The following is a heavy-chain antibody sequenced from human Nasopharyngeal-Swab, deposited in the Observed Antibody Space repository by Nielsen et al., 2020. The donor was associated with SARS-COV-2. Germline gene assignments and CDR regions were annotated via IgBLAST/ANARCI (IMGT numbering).Heavy chain of an antibody. D-gene: IGHD4-17*01. CDR3: AKAGDYGDYSAHYYMDV. V-gene: IGHV4-38-2*02. Sequence: SETLSLTCTVSGYSISSGYYWGWIRQPPGKGLEWIGSIYHSGSTYYNPSLKSRVTISVDTSKNQFSLKLSSVTAADTAVYYCAKAGDYGDYSAHYYMDVWGKGTTVTVSS. J-gene: IGHJ6*03. CDR1: GYSISSGYY. CDR2: IYHSGST.